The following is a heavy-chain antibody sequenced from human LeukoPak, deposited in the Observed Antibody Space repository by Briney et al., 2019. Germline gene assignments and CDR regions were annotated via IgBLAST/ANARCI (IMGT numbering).Heavy chain of an antibody. D-gene: IGHD1-26*01. V-gene: IGHV4-4*07. CDR3: ARENSGSYREFDY. Sequence: SETLSLTCTVSGGSISRYYWSWIRQPAGKGLEWIGRIYTSGSTNYNAPLKTRVSMSVDTSKNQFSLKPSSVTAADTAVFYCARENSGSYREFDYWGQGTLVTVSS. CDR2: IYTSGST. J-gene: IGHJ4*02. CDR1: GGSISRYY.